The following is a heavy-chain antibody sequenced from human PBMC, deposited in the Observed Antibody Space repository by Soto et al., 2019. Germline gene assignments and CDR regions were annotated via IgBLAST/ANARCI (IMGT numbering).Heavy chain of an antibody. J-gene: IGHJ5*02. D-gene: IGHD6-13*01. CDR1: GVSITSGYYY. CDR3: VRDGGQQQMERRGWYDP. V-gene: IGHV4-31*03. Sequence: QVQLQESGPGLVKPSQTLSLTCTVSGVSITSGYYYWAWFRQQPGRGLEWIGYISYSGNTWYNPSLESRLTISRDTSKNQFYLNLSSMTAADTAVYYCVRDGGQQQMERRGWYDPWGQGILVTVSS. CDR2: ISYSGNT.